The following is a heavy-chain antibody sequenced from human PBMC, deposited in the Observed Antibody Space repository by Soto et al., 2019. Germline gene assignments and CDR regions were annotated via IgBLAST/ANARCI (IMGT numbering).Heavy chain of an antibody. CDR1: GGSIRSTTYY. CDR3: ARAVDTAKVKEPPLDY. Sequence: PSETLSLTCTVSGGSIRSTTYYWSWIRQHPGKGLEWIGYIYYSGSTYYNPSLKSRVTISVDTSKNQFSLKLSSVTAADTAVYYCARAVDTAKVKEPPLDYWGQGTLVTVSS. V-gene: IGHV4-31*03. D-gene: IGHD5-18*01. J-gene: IGHJ4*02. CDR2: IYYSGST.